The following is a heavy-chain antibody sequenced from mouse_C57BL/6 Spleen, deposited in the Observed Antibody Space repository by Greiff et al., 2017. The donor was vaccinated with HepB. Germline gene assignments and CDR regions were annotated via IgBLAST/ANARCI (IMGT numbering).Heavy chain of an antibody. J-gene: IGHJ4*01. CDR2: ISSGGSYT. CDR1: GFTFSSYG. CDR3: ARRLRDTYAMDY. Sequence: EVMLVESGGDLVKPGGSLKLSCAASGFTFSSYGMSWVRQTPDKRLEWVATISSGGSYTYYPDSVKGRFTISRDNAKNTLYLQMSSLKSEDTAMYYCARRLRDTYAMDYWGQGTSVTVSS. V-gene: IGHV5-6*02.